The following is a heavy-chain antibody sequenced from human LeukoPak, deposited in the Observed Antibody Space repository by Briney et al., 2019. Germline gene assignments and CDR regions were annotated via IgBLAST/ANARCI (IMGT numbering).Heavy chain of an antibody. Sequence: SETLSLTCTVSGYSISSGYYWGWIRQPPGKGLEWIGYIYHSGSTYYNPSLKSRVTISVDRSKNQFSLKLSSVTAADTAVYYCARDQGDPLYGGNSGVAAYWGQGTLVTVSS. CDR1: GYSISSGYY. V-gene: IGHV4-38-2*02. J-gene: IGHJ4*02. CDR3: ARDQGDPLYGGNSGVAAY. CDR2: IYHSGST. D-gene: IGHD4-23*01.